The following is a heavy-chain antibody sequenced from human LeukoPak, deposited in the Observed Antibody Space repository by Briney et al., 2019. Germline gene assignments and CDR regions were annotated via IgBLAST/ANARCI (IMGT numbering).Heavy chain of an antibody. CDR2: ISDSGNT. CDR3: ARDRYRGSSGAFDI. J-gene: IGHJ3*02. D-gene: IGHD1-26*01. CDR1: GLTLSSYA. Sequence: GGSLRLSCAASGLTLSSYAMSWVRQAPGKGLEWVSAISDSGNTYHADSVKGRFTISRDNSKNTLYLQMNSLRAEDTAVYYCARDRYRGSSGAFDIWGQGTMVTVSS. V-gene: IGHV3-23*01.